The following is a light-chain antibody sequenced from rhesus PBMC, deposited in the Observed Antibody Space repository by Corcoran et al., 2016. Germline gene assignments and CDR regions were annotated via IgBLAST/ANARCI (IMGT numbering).Light chain of an antibody. Sequence: DIQMTQSPSSLSASVGDRVTITCRASENVNNYLNWYQQKPGKAPKLLIYKASTFQSGVPSRWSGSGSRTDYTFTISRLQPEDVTTYYCQHGYGAPFTFGHGTKLDIK. V-gene: IGKV1-74*01. CDR2: KAS. CDR1: ENVNNY. CDR3: QHGYGAPFT. J-gene: IGKJ3*01.